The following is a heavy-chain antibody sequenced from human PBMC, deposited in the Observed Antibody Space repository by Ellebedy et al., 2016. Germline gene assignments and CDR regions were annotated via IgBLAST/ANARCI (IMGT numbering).Heavy chain of an antibody. CDR2: IYHSGST. CDR3: ARVLVVPAAIPSLYMDV. V-gene: IGHV4-38-2*02. Sequence: SETLSLXXTVSGYSISSGYYWGWIRQPPGKGLEWIGSIYHSGSTYYNPSLKSRVTMSVDTSKNQFSLKLSSVTAADTAVYYCARVLVVPAAIPSLYMDVWGKGTTVTVSS. CDR1: GYSISSGYY. D-gene: IGHD2-2*01. J-gene: IGHJ6*03.